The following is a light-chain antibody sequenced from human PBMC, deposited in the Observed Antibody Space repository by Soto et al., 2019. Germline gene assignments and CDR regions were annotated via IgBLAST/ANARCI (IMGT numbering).Light chain of an antibody. Sequence: QSVMTEPDSVSDSGLLSISISCTGANSEVGVCNFVYCYRKHSGKPPKLLIYVVANRPSGVSTRFSGSKSGSTASLIITMLQTEDEADYYCVSYTSSTTYGFGTGTKVTVL. V-gene: IGLV2-14*03. CDR2: VVA. J-gene: IGLJ1*01. CDR3: VSYTSSTTYG. CDR1: NSEVGVCNF.